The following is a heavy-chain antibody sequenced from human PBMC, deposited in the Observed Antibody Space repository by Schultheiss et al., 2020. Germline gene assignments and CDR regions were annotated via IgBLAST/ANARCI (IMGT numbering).Heavy chain of an antibody. CDR1: GYTFTGYY. J-gene: IGHJ6*03. Sequence: ASVKVSCKASGYTFTGYYMHWVRQAPGQGLEWMGRINPNSGGTNYAKKFQGRVTMTRDTSISTAYMELSRLRSDDTAVYYCARDDYGDRASYYYYMDVWGKGTTVTVSS. CDR3: ARDDYGDRASYYYYMDV. V-gene: IGHV1-2*06. D-gene: IGHD4-17*01. CDR2: INPNSGGT.